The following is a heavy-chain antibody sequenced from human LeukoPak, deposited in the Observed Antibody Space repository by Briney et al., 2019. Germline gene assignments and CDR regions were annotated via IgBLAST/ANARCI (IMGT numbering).Heavy chain of an antibody. CDR3: ARVRLADERAWAY. D-gene: IGHD3-3*02. Sequence: ASVKVSCKASGYTFSDFYIHWVRQAPGQGLEYVGWITPKSGDTYSPQRFQGRVTMTRDASISTAYMELSSVRSDDTSDYFCARVRLADERAWAYWGQGTLVTVSS. J-gene: IGHJ4*02. CDR1: GYTFSDFY. CDR2: ITPKSGDT. V-gene: IGHV1-2*02.